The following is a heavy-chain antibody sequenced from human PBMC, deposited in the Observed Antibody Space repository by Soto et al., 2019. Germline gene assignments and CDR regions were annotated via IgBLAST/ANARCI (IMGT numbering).Heavy chain of an antibody. D-gene: IGHD6-19*01. J-gene: IGHJ4*02. Sequence: EVQLLESGGGLVQPGGSLRLSCAASGFTFSSHGMSWVRQAPGKGLEWVSSISGSGGSTYYADSVKGRFTISRDNSKKTLYLQMDSLRAEDTAVYYCVKARSGWYLYYFDYWGQGAPVTVSS. CDR1: GFTFSSHG. V-gene: IGHV3-23*01. CDR2: ISGSGGST. CDR3: VKARSGWYLYYFDY.